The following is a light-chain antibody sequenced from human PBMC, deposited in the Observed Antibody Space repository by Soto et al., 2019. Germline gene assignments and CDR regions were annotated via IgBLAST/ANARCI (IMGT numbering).Light chain of an antibody. Sequence: EIVLTQSPGTLSLSPGERATLSCRASQSVSSSYLAWYQQKPGQAPRLLIYGASSRATGIPDRFSGSGSGTAFTLIISLMEPEDFAVYYCQKYGSYPKFNFGGGTRVEIK. CDR2: GAS. CDR1: QSVSSSY. CDR3: QKYGSYPKFN. J-gene: IGKJ4*01. V-gene: IGKV3-20*01.